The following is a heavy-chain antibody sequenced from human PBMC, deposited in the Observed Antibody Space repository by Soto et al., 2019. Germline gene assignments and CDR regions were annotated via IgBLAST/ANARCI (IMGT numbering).Heavy chain of an antibody. CDR2: IIPIFGTA. CDR3: AREDVTLYYRMDV. V-gene: IGHV1-69*13. Sequence: ASVKVSCKASGGTFSSYAISWARQAPGQGLEWMGGIIPIFGTANYAQKFQGRVTITADESTSTAYMELSSLRSEDTAVYYCAREDVTLYYRMDVWGQGTTVTVSS. CDR1: GGTFSSYA. D-gene: IGHD4-4*01. J-gene: IGHJ6*02.